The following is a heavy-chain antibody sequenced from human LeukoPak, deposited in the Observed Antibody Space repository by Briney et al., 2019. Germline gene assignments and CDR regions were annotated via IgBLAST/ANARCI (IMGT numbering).Heavy chain of an antibody. CDR1: GGSFSGYY. CDR3: ARWVTPNAFDI. Sequence: SSETLSLTCAVYGGSFSGYYWSWIRQHPGKGLEWIGYIYYSGSTYYNPSLKSRVTISVDTSKNQFSLKLSSVTAADTAVYYCARWVTPNAFDIWGQGTMVTVSS. V-gene: IGHV4-31*11. CDR2: IYYSGST. D-gene: IGHD4-23*01. J-gene: IGHJ3*02.